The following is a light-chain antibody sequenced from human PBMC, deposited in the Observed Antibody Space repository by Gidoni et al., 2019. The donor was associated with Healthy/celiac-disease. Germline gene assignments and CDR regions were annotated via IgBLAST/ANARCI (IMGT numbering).Light chain of an antibody. CDR2: AAS. CDR1: QGISKY. V-gene: IGKV1-9*01. CDR3: QQLKSYLIT. Sequence: DIQLTQSPSFLSASVGDRVTITCRASQGISKYLAWYQQKPGKAPKLLIYAASTLQGGVPSRFSGSGSGTEFTLTISSLQPEDSATYYCQQLKSYLITFGQGTRLETK. J-gene: IGKJ5*01.